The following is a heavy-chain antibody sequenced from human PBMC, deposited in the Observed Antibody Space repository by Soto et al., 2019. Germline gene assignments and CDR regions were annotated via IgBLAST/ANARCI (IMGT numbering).Heavy chain of an antibody. Sequence: GGSLRLACAASGFTVGSNYMSWVRQAPGKGLEWVSVIYSEGTPYYADSVKGRFTISRENSNNPLYLHMNNLRAEDTAVYYCARSTYYDILTGSYYYYAMDVWGPGTTVTVSS. CDR2: IYSEGTP. D-gene: IGHD3-9*01. CDR1: GFTVGSNY. CDR3: ARSTYYDILTGSYYYYAMDV. V-gene: IGHV3-53*01. J-gene: IGHJ6*02.